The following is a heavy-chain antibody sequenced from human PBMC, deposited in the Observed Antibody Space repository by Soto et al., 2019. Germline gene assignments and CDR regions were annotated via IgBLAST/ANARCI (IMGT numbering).Heavy chain of an antibody. Sequence: GGSLRLSCVASRFPLSDYYMAWIRQAPGKGLGWLSYITGKSDSIHYAASVRGRFIISRDNAKNSLYVQMNSLRVDDTAVYYCARDFRNKGMDVWGQGTTVTVSS. J-gene: IGHJ6*02. CDR2: ITGKSDSI. CDR1: RFPLSDYY. CDR3: ARDFRNKGMDV. V-gene: IGHV3-11*01.